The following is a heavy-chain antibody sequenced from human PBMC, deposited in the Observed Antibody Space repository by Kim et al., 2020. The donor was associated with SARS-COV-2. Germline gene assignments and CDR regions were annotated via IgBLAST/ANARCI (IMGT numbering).Heavy chain of an antibody. J-gene: IGHJ4*02. CDR1: GGSFSGYY. CDR3: ARTSRGYSYALGY. D-gene: IGHD5-18*01. Sequence: SETLSLTCAVYGGSFSGYYWSWIRQPPGKGLEWIGEINHSGSTNYNPSLKSRVTISVDTSKNQFSLKLSSVTAADTAVYYCARTSRGYSYALGYWGQGTLVTVSS. V-gene: IGHV4-34*01. CDR2: INHSGST.